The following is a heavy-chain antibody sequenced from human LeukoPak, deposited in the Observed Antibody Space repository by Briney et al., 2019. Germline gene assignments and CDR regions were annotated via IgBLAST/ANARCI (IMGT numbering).Heavy chain of an antibody. D-gene: IGHD3-22*01. V-gene: IGHV4-39*07. J-gene: IGHJ4*02. CDR3: ARDHYDSSGYPFDY. CDR2: TFYNGRT. Sequence: PSETLSLTCTVCGDSISGSSYYWGWIRQPPGKGLEWIGSTFYNGRTYYKPSLKSRVTISVDTSKNQFSLKLSSVTAADTAVHYCARDHYDSSGYPFDYWGQGTLVTVSS. CDR1: GDSISGSSYY.